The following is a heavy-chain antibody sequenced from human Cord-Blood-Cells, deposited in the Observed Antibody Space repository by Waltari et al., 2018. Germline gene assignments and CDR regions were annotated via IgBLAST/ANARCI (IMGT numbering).Heavy chain of an antibody. D-gene: IGHD4-17*01. CDR1: GGSISSYY. Sequence: QVQLQESGPGLVKPSETLSLTCTVSGGSISSYYWSWLRQPPGKGLEWIGYIYYSGRTNYNPSLKSRVTISVDTSKNQFSLKLSSVTAADTAVYYCAAMTTVTTYFDYWGQGTLVTVSS. CDR2: IYYSGRT. CDR3: AAMTTVTTYFDY. J-gene: IGHJ4*02. V-gene: IGHV4-59*01.